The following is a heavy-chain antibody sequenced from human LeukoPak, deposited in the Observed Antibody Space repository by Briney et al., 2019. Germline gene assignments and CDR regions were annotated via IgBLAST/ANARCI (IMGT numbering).Heavy chain of an antibody. CDR2: ISSSSSYI. D-gene: IGHD4-11*01. J-gene: IGHJ3*02. Sequence: PGGSLRLSCAASGFTFSSYSMNWVRQAPGKGLEWVSSISSSSSYIYYADSVKGRFTISRDNAKNSLYLQMNSLRAEDTAVYYCARSTTVTGNDAFDIWGQGTMVTVSS. CDR1: GFTFSSYS. CDR3: ARSTTVTGNDAFDI. V-gene: IGHV3-21*01.